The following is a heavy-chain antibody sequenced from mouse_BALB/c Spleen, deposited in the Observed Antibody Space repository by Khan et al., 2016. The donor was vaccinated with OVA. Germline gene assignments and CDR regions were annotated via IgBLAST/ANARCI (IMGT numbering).Heavy chain of an antibody. CDR2: INPRSGYT. J-gene: IGHJ4*01. V-gene: IGHV1-4*01. CDR1: GYTFTSNT. Sequence: QVQLKQSGAELARPWASVRMSCKASGYTFTSNTMPWVKKRPGQGLAWIGYINPRSGYTNFNQNFKDKAPLTADKSSSTAYMQLSSLTSEDSAVYYCARRTTGYTMDYGGQGTSGTVSS. D-gene: IGHD2-14*01. CDR3: ARRTTGYTMDY.